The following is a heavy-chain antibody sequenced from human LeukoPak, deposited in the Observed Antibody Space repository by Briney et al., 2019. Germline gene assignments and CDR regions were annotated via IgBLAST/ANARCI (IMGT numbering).Heavy chain of an antibody. CDR2: IYYNKNT. V-gene: IGHV4-59*01. CDR1: VGSISNYY. D-gene: IGHD3-22*01. Sequence: SETLSLTRTVSVGSISNYYWSWIRQPPGKGLEGMGYIYYNKNTNHNPPLKSRVTMSIDTSKKHFSLTLTSVTAADTAVYYCARALFRYDTSGRSLHWYFDLWGRGTLVTVSS. J-gene: IGHJ2*01. CDR3: ARALFRYDTSGRSLHWYFDL.